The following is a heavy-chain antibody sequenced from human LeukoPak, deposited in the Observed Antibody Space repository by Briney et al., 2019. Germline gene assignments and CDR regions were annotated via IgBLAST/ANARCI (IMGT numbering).Heavy chain of an antibody. D-gene: IGHD3-22*01. CDR2: IIPIFGTA. CDR1: GGTFSSYA. V-gene: IGHV1-69*05. Sequence: GASVKVSCKASGGTFSSYAISWVRQAPGQGLEWMGRIIPIFGTANYAQKFQGRVTITTDESTSTAYMELSSLRSEDTAVYYCARAYYYDSGGRFWFDPWGQGTLVTVSS. CDR3: ARAYYYDSGGRFWFDP. J-gene: IGHJ5*02.